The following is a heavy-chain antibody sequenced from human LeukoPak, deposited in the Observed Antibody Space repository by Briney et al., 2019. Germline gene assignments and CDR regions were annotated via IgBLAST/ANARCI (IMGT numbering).Heavy chain of an antibody. CDR3: ARPTTVTRFTLGY. CDR2: INHSGST. Sequence: AETLSLMCALYGASFSGYYWGWTRQPPGRGLECIGEINHSGSTNYNPSLKKRATIPVDTSKKQFSLQLGSLTPAARAVYYCARPTTVTRFTLGYCGQRTLGTVSP. CDR1: GASFSGYY. D-gene: IGHD4-17*01. J-gene: IGHJ4*02. V-gene: IGHV4-34*01.